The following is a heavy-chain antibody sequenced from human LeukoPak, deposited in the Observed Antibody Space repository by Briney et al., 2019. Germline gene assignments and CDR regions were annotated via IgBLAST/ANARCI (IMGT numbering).Heavy chain of an antibody. CDR3: ARALQYYYGSGSYRDDAFDI. Sequence: EASVKVSCKASGGTFSSYAISWVRQAPGQGLEWMGGIIPIFGTANYAQKFQGRVTITADESTSTAYMELSSLRSEDTAVYYCARALQYYYGSGSYRDDAFDIWGQGTMVTVSS. CDR1: GGTFSSYA. CDR2: IIPIFGTA. D-gene: IGHD3-10*01. V-gene: IGHV1-69*13. J-gene: IGHJ3*02.